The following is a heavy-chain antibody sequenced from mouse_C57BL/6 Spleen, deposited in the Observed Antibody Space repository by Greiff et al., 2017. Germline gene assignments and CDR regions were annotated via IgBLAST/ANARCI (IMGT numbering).Heavy chain of an antibody. CDR2: IHPNSGST. D-gene: IGHD4-1*01. J-gene: IGHJ2*01. Sequence: QVQLQQPGAELVKPGASVKLSCKASGYTFTSYWMHWVKQRPGQGLEWIGMIHPNSGSTNYNEKFKSKATLTVDKSSSTAYMQLSSLTSDDSAVYYCARLTGTGFFDYWGQGTTLTVSS. CDR3: ARLTGTGFFDY. V-gene: IGHV1-64*01. CDR1: GYTFTSYW.